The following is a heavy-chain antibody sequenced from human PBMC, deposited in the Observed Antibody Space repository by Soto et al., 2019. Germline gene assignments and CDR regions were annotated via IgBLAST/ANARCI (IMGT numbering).Heavy chain of an antibody. Sequence: PGESLKSSGKGSGYSFASYGIGWVRQMTRKGLEWMGRIEPSDSYTNYSPSFQGHVTISADKSISTAYLQWSSLKASDTAMYYCARLREYYYYGMDVWGQGTTVTVSS. CDR3: ARLREYYYYGMDV. CDR1: GYSFASYG. V-gene: IGHV5-10-1*01. CDR2: IEPSDSYT. J-gene: IGHJ6*02.